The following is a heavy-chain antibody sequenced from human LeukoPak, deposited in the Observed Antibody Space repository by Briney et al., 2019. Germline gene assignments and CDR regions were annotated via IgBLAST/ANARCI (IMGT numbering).Heavy chain of an antibody. V-gene: IGHV4-34*01. CDR3: ASCQFQWELQLDY. CDR1: GGSFSGYY. Sequence: SETLSLTCAVYGGSFSGYYWSWIRQPPGKGLEWIGEINHSGSTNYNPSLKSRVTISVDTSKNQFSLKLSSVTAADTAVYYCASCQFQWELQLDYWGQGTLVTVSS. D-gene: IGHD1-26*01. CDR2: INHSGST. J-gene: IGHJ4*02.